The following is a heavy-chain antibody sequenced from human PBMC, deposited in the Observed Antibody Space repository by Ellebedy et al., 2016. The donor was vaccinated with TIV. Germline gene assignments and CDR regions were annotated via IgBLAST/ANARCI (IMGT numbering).Heavy chain of an antibody. J-gene: IGHJ5*02. D-gene: IGHD1-1*01. CDR3: ARERDKQLWPYNWFDP. V-gene: IGHV1-18*04. Sequence: AASVKVSCKTSGYTFANYGITWVRQAPGRGLEWMGWISIYNGKTSYAQTLQGRATMTADKSTTTADLELRSLRSDDTAVYFCARERDKQLWPYNWFDPWGQGTLVTVSP. CDR2: ISIYNGKT. CDR1: GYTFANYG.